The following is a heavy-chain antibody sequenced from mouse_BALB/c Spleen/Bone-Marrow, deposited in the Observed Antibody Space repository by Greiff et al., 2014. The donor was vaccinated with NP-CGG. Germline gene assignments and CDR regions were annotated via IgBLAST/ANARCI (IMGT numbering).Heavy chain of an antibody. J-gene: IGHJ2*01. Sequence: QVHVKQSGAELVRSGTSVKVSCKASGYAFTNYLIEWVKQRPGQGLEWIGMINPGSGGTNYNEKFKGKATLTADKSSSTAYMQLSSLTSDDSAVYFCARRDGSYFDYWGQGTTPTVSS. CDR1: GYAFTNYL. D-gene: IGHD3-3*01. V-gene: IGHV1-54*01. CDR3: ARRDGSYFDY. CDR2: INPGSGGT.